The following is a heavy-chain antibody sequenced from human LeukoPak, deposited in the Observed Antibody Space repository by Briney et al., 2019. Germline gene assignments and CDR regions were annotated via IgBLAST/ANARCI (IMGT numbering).Heavy chain of an antibody. CDR2: IYTSGST. CDR1: GGSISSGSYY. Sequence: PSQTLSLTCTVSGGSISSGSYYWSWIRQPAGKGLEWIGRIYTSGSTNYNPSLKSRVTISVDTSKNQFSLKLSSVTAADTAVYYCARDGGSSWWRTKIFDYWGQGTLVTVSS. D-gene: IGHD6-13*01. J-gene: IGHJ4*02. V-gene: IGHV4-61*02. CDR3: ARDGGSSWWRTKIFDY.